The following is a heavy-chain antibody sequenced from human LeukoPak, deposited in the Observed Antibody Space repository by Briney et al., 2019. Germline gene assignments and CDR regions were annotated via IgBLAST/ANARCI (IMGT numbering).Heavy chain of an antibody. Sequence: GGSLRLSCAASGFTFIDYSMNWVRQAPGKGLEWVSSISPSSSYIYYADSVKGRFTISRDNAKNSLYLQMVSLRDEDTAVYYCAREKGYSGSSFDYWGREPWSPSPQ. CDR3: AREKGYSGSSFDY. D-gene: IGHD1-26*01. CDR1: GFTFIDYS. V-gene: IGHV3-21*01. CDR2: ISPSSSYI. J-gene: IGHJ4*02.